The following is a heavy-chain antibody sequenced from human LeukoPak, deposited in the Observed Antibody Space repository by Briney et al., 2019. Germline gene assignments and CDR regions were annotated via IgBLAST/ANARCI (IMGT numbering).Heavy chain of an antibody. Sequence: GGSLRLSCAASGFTFSSYSMNWVRQAPGKGLEWVANIKQDGTQKHYVDSVEGRFTISRDNANNSLYLQMNSLRAEDTAVYYCARDSIWSGTYYTPPRYWGQGTLVTVSS. CDR1: GFTFSSYS. V-gene: IGHV3-7*01. CDR3: ARDSIWSGTYYTPPRY. D-gene: IGHD3-10*02. J-gene: IGHJ4*02. CDR2: IKQDGTQK.